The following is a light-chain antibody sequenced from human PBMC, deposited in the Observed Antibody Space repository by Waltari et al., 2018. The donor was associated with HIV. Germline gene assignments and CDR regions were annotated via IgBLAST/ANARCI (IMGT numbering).Light chain of an antibody. V-gene: IGLV2-23*02. CDR2: DVF. Sequence: QSALTQPASVSGSPGQSITISCTGTSSDVDGYTFVPWYQQHPGKAPKLIIFDVFKRPSGVSVRFSGSKSGNTASLTISGLQSEDEADYYCCSYAGSRTWVFGGGTKVTVL. J-gene: IGLJ3*02. CDR1: SSDVDGYTF. CDR3: CSYAGSRTWV.